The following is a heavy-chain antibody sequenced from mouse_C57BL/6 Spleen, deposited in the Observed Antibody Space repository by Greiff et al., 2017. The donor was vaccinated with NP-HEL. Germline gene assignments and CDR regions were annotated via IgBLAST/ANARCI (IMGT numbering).Heavy chain of an antibody. V-gene: IGHV1-52*01. Sequence: QVQLQQPGAELVRPGSSVKLSCKASGYTFTSYWMHWVKQRPIQGLEWIGNIDPSDSETHYNQKFKDKATLTVDKSSSTAYMQLSSLTAEDSADYYCARSTGKGDMDYWGKGTSVTVSS. CDR1: GYTFTSYW. D-gene: IGHD2-13*01. CDR3: ARSTGKGDMDY. CDR2: IDPSDSET. J-gene: IGHJ4*01.